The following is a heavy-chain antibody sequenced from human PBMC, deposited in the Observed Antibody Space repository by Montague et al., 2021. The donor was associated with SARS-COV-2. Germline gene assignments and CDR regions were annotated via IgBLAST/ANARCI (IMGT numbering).Heavy chain of an antibody. Sequence: SETLSLTCVVSGDSISTDNYWTWVRLHPRRDLEWVGEIYHNGSTKYKQSSKSSVSMSVDKSWNKFSLRLISVMAADKAIYYRARKGSGRSDLAYWGQGTLVTVSS. V-gene: IGHV4-4*02. D-gene: IGHD3-10*01. CDR1: GDSISTDNY. CDR2: IYHNGST. CDR3: ARKGSGRSDLAY. J-gene: IGHJ4*02.